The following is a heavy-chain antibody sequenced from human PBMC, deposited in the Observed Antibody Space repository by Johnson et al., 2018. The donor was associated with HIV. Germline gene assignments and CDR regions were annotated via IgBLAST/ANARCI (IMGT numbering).Heavy chain of an antibody. CDR1: GFTFSSYA. D-gene: IGHD3-10*01. Sequence: QVQLVESGGGVVQPGRSLRLSCAASGFTFSSYAMHWVRQAPGKGLEWVAVISYDGNNKYSADSVKGRFTISRDISKNTLYLQMNSLRVEDTAVYYCAKSTQASIVRESGPYGAFDIWGQGTMVTVSS. J-gene: IGHJ3*02. CDR2: ISYDGNNK. V-gene: IGHV3-30*18. CDR3: AKSTQASIVRESGPYGAFDI.